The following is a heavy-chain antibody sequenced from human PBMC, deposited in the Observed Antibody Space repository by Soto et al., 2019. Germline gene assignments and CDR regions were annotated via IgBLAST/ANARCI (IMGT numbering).Heavy chain of an antibody. CDR1: GGSMSSGGYY. Sequence: SETLSLTCTVSGGSMSSGGYYWSWIRQHPGKRRERIGDIYYSGSTYYNPSLKSRVTISVDSSKNQFSLKLSYVTAADPAVYYCARGLSMIVETYFDYWGQGTLVTVSS. CDR3: ARGLSMIVETYFDY. V-gene: IGHV4-31*03. CDR2: IYYSGST. D-gene: IGHD3-22*01. J-gene: IGHJ4*02.